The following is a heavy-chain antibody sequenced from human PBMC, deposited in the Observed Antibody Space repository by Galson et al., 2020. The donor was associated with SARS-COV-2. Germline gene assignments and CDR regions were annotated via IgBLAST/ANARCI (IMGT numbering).Heavy chain of an antibody. CDR3: ARCSSSWAFWCYYGMDV. V-gene: IGHV3-7*01. CDR2: IKQDGSEK. D-gene: IGHD6-13*01. Sequence: TGGSLRLSCAASGFTFSSYWMTWVRQAPGKGLEWVANIKQDGSEKDYVDSVKGRFTISRDNAKNSLYLQINSLTVEDTAVYYCARCSSSWAFWCYYGMDVWGPGTTVTVSS. CDR1: GFTFSSYW. J-gene: IGHJ6*02.